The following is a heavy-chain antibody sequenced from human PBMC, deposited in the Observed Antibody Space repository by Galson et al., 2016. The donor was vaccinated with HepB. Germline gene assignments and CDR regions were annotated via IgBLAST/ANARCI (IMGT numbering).Heavy chain of an antibody. D-gene: IGHD1-26*01. V-gene: IGHV3-74*01. Sequence: SLRLSCAASGFTFSNFWMHWVRQAPGKGLVWVSRINEDGSTTSYADSVKGRFTISRDNAQNTLFLQMNSLRAEDTGVYYCARDLAGAFDYWGQGTLVTVSS. CDR3: ARDLAGAFDY. CDR2: INEDGSTT. J-gene: IGHJ4*02. CDR1: GFTFSNFW.